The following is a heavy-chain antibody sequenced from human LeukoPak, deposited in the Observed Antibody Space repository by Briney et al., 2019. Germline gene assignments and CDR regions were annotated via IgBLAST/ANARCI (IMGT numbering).Heavy chain of an antibody. CDR1: GYTFTGYY. CDR2: INPNSGGT. CDR3: ARDYGSGSYRYNWFDP. V-gene: IGHV1-2*02. Sequence: ASVKVSCKASGYTFTGYYMHWVRQAPGQGLEWMGWINPNSGGTNYAQKFQGRVTMTRDTSISTDYMELSRLRSDDTAVYYCARDYGSGSYRYNWFDPWGQGTLVTVSS. D-gene: IGHD3-10*01. J-gene: IGHJ5*02.